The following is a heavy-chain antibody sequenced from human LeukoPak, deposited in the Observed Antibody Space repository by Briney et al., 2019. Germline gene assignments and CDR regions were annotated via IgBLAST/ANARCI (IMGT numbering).Heavy chain of an antibody. CDR2: IYSSGST. V-gene: IGHV4-4*07. J-gene: IGHJ1*01. Sequence: SETLSLTCTVSGGSISSYYWSWIRQPAGKGLEWIGRIYSSGSTNYNPSLKSRVTMSVDTSKNQFSLKLSSVTAADTAVYYCAGDNYYDSNGYQAYFQHWGQGTLVTVSS. D-gene: IGHD3-22*01. CDR1: GGSISSYY. CDR3: AGDNYYDSNGYQAYFQH.